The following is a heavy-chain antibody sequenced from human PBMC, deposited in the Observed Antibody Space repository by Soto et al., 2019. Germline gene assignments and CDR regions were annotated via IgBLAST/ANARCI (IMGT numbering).Heavy chain of an antibody. V-gene: IGHV4-34*01. CDR1: GGSFSGYY. Sequence: QVQLQQWGAGLLKPSETLSLTCAVYGGSFSGYYWSLIRQPPGKGLEWIGEINHSVSINYNPSLTSRVTISVDTSKDHFSLKMSSMTAADTAVYYCARPTPLYCTNGVCPDAFDIWGQGTIVTVYS. CDR2: INHSVSI. J-gene: IGHJ3*02. CDR3: ARPTPLYCTNGVCPDAFDI. D-gene: IGHD2-8*01.